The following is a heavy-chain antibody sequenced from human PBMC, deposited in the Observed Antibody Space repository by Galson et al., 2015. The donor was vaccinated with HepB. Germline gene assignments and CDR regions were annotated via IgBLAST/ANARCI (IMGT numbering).Heavy chain of an antibody. CDR3: ARSTSAASFDADY. CDR2: ITSSSSTI. CDR1: GFTFSSYS. V-gene: IGHV3-48*04. J-gene: IGHJ4*02. D-gene: IGHD3-9*01. Sequence: SLRLSCAASGFTFSSYSMNWVRQAPGKGLEWVSYITSSSSTIYYADSVRGRFTISRDNAKKSLYLQMNTLRAEDTALYYCARSTSAASFDADYWGQGALVTVSS.